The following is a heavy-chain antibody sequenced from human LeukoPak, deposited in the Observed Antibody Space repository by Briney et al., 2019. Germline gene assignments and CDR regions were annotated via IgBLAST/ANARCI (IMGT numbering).Heavy chain of an antibody. CDR3: AGGNSMDV. CDR1: GFPFSNSW. Sequence: GGSLRLSCAVSGFPFSNSWMYWVRQAPGKGLEGVGNINKDGGGISYVDSVKGRFIISRDNARNSLYLQMNSLRVEDTAVYFCAGGNSMDVWGKGTAVTVSP. V-gene: IGHV3-7*03. J-gene: IGHJ6*04. D-gene: IGHD1/OR15-1a*01. CDR2: INKDGGGI.